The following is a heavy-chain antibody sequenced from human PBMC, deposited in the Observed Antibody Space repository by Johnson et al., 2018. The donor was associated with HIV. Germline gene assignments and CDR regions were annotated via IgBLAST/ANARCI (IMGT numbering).Heavy chain of an antibody. J-gene: IGHJ3*02. V-gene: IGHV3-74*02. CDR3: ARAVYSSTSSCAFDI. Sequence: VQLVESGGGVVQPGRSLRLSCAASGFTFSSYWMHWVRQAPGKGLVWVSRINSDGSSTTYADSVKGRFTISRDNAKNTLYLQMNSLRAEDTAVYYCARAVYSSTSSCAFDIWGQGTMVTVYS. D-gene: IGHD6-6*01. CDR2: INSDGSST. CDR1: GFTFSSYW.